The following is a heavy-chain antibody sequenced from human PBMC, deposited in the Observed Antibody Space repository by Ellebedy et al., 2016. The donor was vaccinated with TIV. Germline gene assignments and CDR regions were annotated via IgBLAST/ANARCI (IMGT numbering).Heavy chain of an antibody. CDR2: IDSDGHTT. CDR3: ARDGDHHVDLDN. Sequence: GESLKISCAASGFTVSSSYMTLVRQAPGTGLEWVSRIDSDGHTTRYADLVEGRFTISRDNAKNTLYLQMNSLRAEDTALYYCARDGDHHVDLDNWGQGTLVTVSS. J-gene: IGHJ4*02. CDR1: GFTVSSSY. V-gene: IGHV3-74*01. D-gene: IGHD5-12*01.